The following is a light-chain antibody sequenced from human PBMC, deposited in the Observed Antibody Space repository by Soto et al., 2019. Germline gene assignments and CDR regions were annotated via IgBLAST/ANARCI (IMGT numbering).Light chain of an antibody. J-gene: IGKJ4*01. CDR2: DAS. Sequence: EMVLTQSPGTLSLSPGERATRSFRASQSVSSSLAWYQQKTGQAPRLLISDASSRATGIPDRFSGSGSETGFTLTISRLEPEDFAVYYCQQYGRSPVTFGGGTKVDI. CDR1: QSVSSS. CDR3: QQYGRSPVT. V-gene: IGKV3-20*01.